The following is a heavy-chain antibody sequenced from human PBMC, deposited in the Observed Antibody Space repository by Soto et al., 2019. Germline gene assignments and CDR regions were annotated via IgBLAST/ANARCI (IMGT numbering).Heavy chain of an antibody. Sequence: QVQLVQSGAEVKKPGASVTVSCKASGYTFTNYGFSWVRQAPGQGLEWMGWISGYNGNTKYAEKFQNRAPMPTDTSTNTAHTELRSLASDDTAAYYCAREGQAPYYYYGLAVWGQGTAVTVSS. CDR3: AREGQAPYYYYGLAV. CDR2: ISGYNGNT. V-gene: IGHV1-18*01. CDR1: GYTFTNYG. J-gene: IGHJ6*02.